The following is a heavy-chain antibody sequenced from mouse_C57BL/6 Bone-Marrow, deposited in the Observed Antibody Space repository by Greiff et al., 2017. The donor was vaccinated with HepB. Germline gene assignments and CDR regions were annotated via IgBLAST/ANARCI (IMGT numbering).Heavy chain of an antibody. D-gene: IGHD2-4*01. CDR2: IYPGNGDT. Sequence: LQQSGAELVRPGASVKMSFKASGYTFTSYNMHWVKQTPRQGLEWIGAIYPGNGDTSYNQKFKGKATLTVDKSSSTAYMQLSSLTSEDSAVYFCARCRGNYDYDVGAMDYWGQGTSVTVSS. CDR3: ARCRGNYDYDVGAMDY. CDR1: GYTFTSYN. V-gene: IGHV1-12*01. J-gene: IGHJ4*01.